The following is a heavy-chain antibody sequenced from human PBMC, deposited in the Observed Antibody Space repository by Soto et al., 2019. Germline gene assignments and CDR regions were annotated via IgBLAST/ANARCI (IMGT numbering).Heavy chain of an antibody. Sequence: GASVKVSCKPSGGAFSSYSISWVRQAPGQGLEWMGGIIPIFGSPIYAQKFQGRVTISADDSTGPAYMELKSLRSEDTAIYCCAYGGVVNTLTYFDHWGQGTQVTVSS. J-gene: IGHJ4*02. D-gene: IGHD3-22*01. CDR3: AYGGVVNTLTYFDH. V-gene: IGHV1-69*13. CDR1: GGAFSSYS. CDR2: IIPIFGSP.